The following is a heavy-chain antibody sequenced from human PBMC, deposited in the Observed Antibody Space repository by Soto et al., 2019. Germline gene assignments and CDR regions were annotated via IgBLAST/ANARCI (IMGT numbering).Heavy chain of an antibody. CDR2: IYHSGNT. CDR3: ASVPYYGSGGDGPYFFDY. Sequence: SETLSLTCTVSGGSISTVGYSWSWIRQPPGKGLEWIGYIYHSGNTYYNPSLQSRVTISVDASKNQFSLELQSVAAADSAVYYCASVPYYGSGGDGPYFFDYWGQGILVTVSS. CDR1: GGSISTVGYS. V-gene: IGHV4-30-2*01. D-gene: IGHD2-15*01. J-gene: IGHJ4*02.